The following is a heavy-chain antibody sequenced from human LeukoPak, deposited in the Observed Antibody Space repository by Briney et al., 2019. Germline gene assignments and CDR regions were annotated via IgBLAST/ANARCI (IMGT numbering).Heavy chain of an antibody. J-gene: IGHJ4*02. Sequence: SETLSLTCAVYGGSFSGYYWSWIRQPPGKGLEWIGYIYYSGSTNYNPSLKSRVTISVDTSKNQFSLKLSSVTAADTAVYYCARDGDGYCSGGSCYPRGDYFDYWGQGTLVTVSS. CDR1: GGSFSGYY. CDR2: IYYSGST. V-gene: IGHV4-59*01. D-gene: IGHD2-15*01. CDR3: ARDGDGYCSGGSCYPRGDYFDY.